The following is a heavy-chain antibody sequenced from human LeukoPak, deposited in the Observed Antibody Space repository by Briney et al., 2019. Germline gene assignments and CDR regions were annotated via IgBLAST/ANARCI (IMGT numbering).Heavy chain of an antibody. Sequence: GGSLRLSCAGSGXTFSSDWMNWVRQAPGKGLEWVANINQNGRTKYYVDSVKGRFTISRDNAKNSLYLQMNSLRAEDTAVYYCARDPDILRGVFFDYWGQGSLVTVSS. D-gene: IGHD3-10*01. V-gene: IGHV3-7*05. J-gene: IGHJ4*02. CDR3: ARDPDILRGVFFDY. CDR2: INQNGRTK. CDR1: GXTFSSDW.